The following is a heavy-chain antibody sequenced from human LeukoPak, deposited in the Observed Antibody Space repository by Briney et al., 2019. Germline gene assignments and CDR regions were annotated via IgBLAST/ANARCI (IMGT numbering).Heavy chain of an antibody. CDR2: IYYSGST. CDR3: AREHCSGGSCYSIYYYYYMDV. J-gene: IGHJ6*03. Sequence: SETLSLTCTVFGGSISSSSYYWGWIRQPPGKGLEWIGSIYYSGSTYYNPSLKSRVTIPVDTSKNQFSLKLSSVTAADTAVYYCAREHCSGGSCYSIYYYYYMDVWGQGTLVTVSS. V-gene: IGHV4-39*07. D-gene: IGHD2-15*01. CDR1: GGSISSSSYY.